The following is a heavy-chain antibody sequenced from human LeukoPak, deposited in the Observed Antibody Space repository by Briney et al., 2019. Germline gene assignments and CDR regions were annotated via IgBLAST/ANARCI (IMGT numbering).Heavy chain of an antibody. CDR2: IRSKPYGGAT. J-gene: IGHJ6*02. CDR3: SRDGFLYGLDV. Sequence: GGSLRLSCTGSGFIFGDYSMNWFRQAPGKGLEWVGFIRSKPYGGATEYAASVKGRFIISRDDSKSIAYLQMNSLKTEDTAVYYCSRDGFLYGLDVWGQGTTVTVSS. CDR1: GFIFGDYS. V-gene: IGHV3-49*03. D-gene: IGHD2-2*03.